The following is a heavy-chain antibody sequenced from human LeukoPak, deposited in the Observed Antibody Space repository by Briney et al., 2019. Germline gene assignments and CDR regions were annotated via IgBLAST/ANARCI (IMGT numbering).Heavy chain of an antibody. V-gene: IGHV1-69*04. CDR2: IIPILGIA. D-gene: IGHD3-10*01. CDR3: ARRSSRERSGLGGEYGMDV. CDR1: GGTFSSYA. J-gene: IGHJ6*02. Sequence: ASVKVSCKASGGTFSSYAISWVRQAPGQGLEWMGRIIPILGIANYAQKFQGRVTITADKSTSTAYMELNSLRSEDTAVYYCARRSSRERSGLGGEYGMDVWGQGTTVTVSS.